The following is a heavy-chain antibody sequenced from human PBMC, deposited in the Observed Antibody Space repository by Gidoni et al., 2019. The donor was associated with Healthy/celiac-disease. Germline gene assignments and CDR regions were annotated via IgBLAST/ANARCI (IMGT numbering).Heavy chain of an antibody. CDR1: GFTFSSYD. J-gene: IGHJ4*02. Sequence: EVQLVESGGGLVQPGGSLRLSCPAPGFTFSSYDMHWVRQATGKGLEWVSAIGTAGDTYYPGSVKGRFTISRENAKNSLYLQMNSLRAGDTAVYYCARSGGDYFDYWGQGTLVTVSS. CDR3: ARSGGDYFDY. D-gene: IGHD2-8*02. V-gene: IGHV3-13*01. CDR2: IGTAGDT.